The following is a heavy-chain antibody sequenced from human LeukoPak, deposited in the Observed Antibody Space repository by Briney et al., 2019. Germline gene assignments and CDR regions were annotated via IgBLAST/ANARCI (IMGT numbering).Heavy chain of an antibody. CDR3: AKAARTGSQRLH. J-gene: IGHJ4*02. CDR2: ISYDGSNK. D-gene: IGHD3-10*01. Sequence: GGSLRLSCAASGFTFSSYGMHWVRQAPGKGLEWVAVISYDGSNKYYADSAKGRFTISRDNSKNTLYLQMNSLRAEDTAVYYCAKAARTGSQRLHWGQGTLVTVSS. CDR1: GFTFSSYG. V-gene: IGHV3-30*18.